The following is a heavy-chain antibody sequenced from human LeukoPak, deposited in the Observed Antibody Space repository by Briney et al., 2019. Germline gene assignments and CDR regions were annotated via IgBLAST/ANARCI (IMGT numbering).Heavy chain of an antibody. CDR2: IWYDGNNK. V-gene: IGHV3-30*02. J-gene: IGHJ4*02. CDR3: AKDPLQYGSGSYYFDY. D-gene: IGHD3-10*01. Sequence: GGSLRLSCAASVFTFSSYGIHWVRQPPGRGLEWVAFIWYDGNNKYYVDSVKGRFTISRDNSKNTLYLQMNSLRAEDTAVYYCAKDPLQYGSGSYYFDYWGQGTLVTVSS. CDR1: VFTFSSYG.